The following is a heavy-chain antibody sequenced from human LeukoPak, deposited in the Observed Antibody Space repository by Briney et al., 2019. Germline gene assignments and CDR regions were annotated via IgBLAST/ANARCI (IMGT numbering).Heavy chain of an antibody. Sequence: GSLRLSCAAPGFTFSKYWMLWVRQAPGKGLESVSRINTDGTVTTYADSVKGRFTVSRDNADNTMFLQMNSVRDEDTAVYYCATKQWLAPPPDSWGQGTPVTVSS. D-gene: IGHD6-19*01. CDR2: INTDGTVT. CDR3: ATKQWLAPPPDS. CDR1: GFTFSKYW. V-gene: IGHV3-74*01. J-gene: IGHJ4*02.